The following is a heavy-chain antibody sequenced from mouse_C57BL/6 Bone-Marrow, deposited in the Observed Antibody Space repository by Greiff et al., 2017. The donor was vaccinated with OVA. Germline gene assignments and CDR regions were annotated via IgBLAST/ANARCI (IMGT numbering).Heavy chain of an antibody. D-gene: IGHD3-2*02. CDR3: ARDDSSGYTLFDY. CDR2: ISDGGSYT. Sequence: EVKVVESGGGLVKPGGSLKLSCAASGFTFSSYAMSWVRQTPEQRLEWVATISDGGSYTYYPDNVKGRFTISRDNAKNNLYLQMSHLKSEDTAMYYCARDDSSGYTLFDYWGQGTTLTVSS. CDR1: GFTFSSYA. J-gene: IGHJ2*01. V-gene: IGHV5-4*01.